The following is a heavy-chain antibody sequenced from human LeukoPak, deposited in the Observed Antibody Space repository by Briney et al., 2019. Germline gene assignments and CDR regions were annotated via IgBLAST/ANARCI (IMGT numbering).Heavy chain of an antibody. J-gene: IGHJ4*02. CDR1: GFTFSRHG. V-gene: IGHV3-30*03. D-gene: IGHD2-2*02. Sequence: PGGSLRLSCAASGFTFSRHGMHWVRQAPGKGLEWVAVISYDGSNKYYADSVKGRFTISRDNSKNTLYLQMNSLRAEDTAVYYCARDPLNAHCSSTSCYTLWYWGQGTLVTVSS. CDR3: ARDPLNAHCSSTSCYTLWY. CDR2: ISYDGSNK.